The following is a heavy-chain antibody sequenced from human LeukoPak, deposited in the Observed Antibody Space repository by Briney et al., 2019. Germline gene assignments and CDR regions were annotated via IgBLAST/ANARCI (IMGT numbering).Heavy chain of an antibody. Sequence: SEPLSLTCTVSGGSISSGGYYWTWIRQHPGKGLEWIEYIYYSGSTYYNPSLKSRVTISVDTSKNQFSLRLSSVTAADTAVYYCALGYCGGGSCYAREYFQHWGQGTLVTVSS. CDR2: IYYSGST. CDR1: GGSISSGGYY. D-gene: IGHD2-15*01. CDR3: ALGYCGGGSCYAREYFQH. V-gene: IGHV4-31*03. J-gene: IGHJ1*01.